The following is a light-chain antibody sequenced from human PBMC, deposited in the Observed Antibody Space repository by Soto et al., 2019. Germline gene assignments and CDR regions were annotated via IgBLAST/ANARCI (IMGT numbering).Light chain of an antibody. CDR3: QQYSDYSFLS. J-gene: IGKJ4*01. CDR2: KTS. Sequence: DIQMTQSPSILAASVGDRVTITCRASQSVSRWLAWYQQKPGKAPNLLISKTSSLERGVPSRFSGSGSGTEFTLTIDSLQPDDFATYYCQQYSDYSFLSFGRGTKVEIK. CDR1: QSVSRW. V-gene: IGKV1-5*03.